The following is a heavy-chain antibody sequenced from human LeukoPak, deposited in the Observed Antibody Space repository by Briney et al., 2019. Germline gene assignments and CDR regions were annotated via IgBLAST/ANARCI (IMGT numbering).Heavy chain of an antibody. CDR2: IIPIFGIA. CDR1: GGTFSSYA. J-gene: IGHJ4*02. D-gene: IGHD1-26*01. CDR3: ARDSGSYYSYYFDY. V-gene: IGHV1-69*04. Sequence: SVKVSCKASGGTFSSYAISWVRQAPGQGLEWMGRIIPIFGIANYAQKFQGRVTITADKSTSTAYMELSSLRSGDTAVYYCARDSGSYYSYYFDYWGQGTLVTVSS.